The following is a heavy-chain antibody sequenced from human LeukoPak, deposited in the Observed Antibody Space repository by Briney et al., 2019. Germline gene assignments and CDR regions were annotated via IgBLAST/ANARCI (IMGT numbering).Heavy chain of an antibody. CDR2: IYPGDSDT. CDR3: ARRQGCSSTSCPPDS. Sequence: GASLKISCRGSGYSVTTYWIGWVRQMPGKGLEWMGIIYPGDSDTRYSPSFQGQVTMSADKSINTAYLQWSSLKASDTAMYYCARRQGCSSTSCPPDSWGQGTLVTVSS. CDR1: GYSVTTYW. V-gene: IGHV5-51*01. D-gene: IGHD2-2*01. J-gene: IGHJ4*02.